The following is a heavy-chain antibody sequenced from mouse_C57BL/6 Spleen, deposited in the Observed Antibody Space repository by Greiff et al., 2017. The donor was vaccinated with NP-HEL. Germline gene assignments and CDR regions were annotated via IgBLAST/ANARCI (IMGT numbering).Heavy chain of an antibody. CDR2: IDPSDSYT. J-gene: IGHJ2*01. Sequence: VQLQQSGAELVMPGASVKLSCKASGYTFTSYWMHWVKQRPGQGLEWIGEIDPSDSYTNYNQKFKSKSTLTVDKSSSTAYMQLSSLTSEDSAVYYCAIITTVVATGDYWGQGTTLTVSS. D-gene: IGHD1-1*01. CDR3: AIITTVVATGDY. V-gene: IGHV1-69*01. CDR1: GYTFTSYW.